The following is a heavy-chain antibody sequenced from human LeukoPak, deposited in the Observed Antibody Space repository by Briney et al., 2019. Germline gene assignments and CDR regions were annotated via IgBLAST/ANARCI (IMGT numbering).Heavy chain of an antibody. CDR3: ARDLGIAALDY. J-gene: IGHJ4*02. D-gene: IGHD6-6*01. CDR2: IKQDGSEK. V-gene: IGHV3-7*01. Sequence: GGSLRLSCAASGFTFDDYGMSWVRQAPGKGLEWVANIKQDGSEKYYVDSVKGRFAISRDNAKNSLYLQMNSLRAEDTAVYYYARDLGIAALDYWGQGTLVTVSS. CDR1: GFTFDDYG.